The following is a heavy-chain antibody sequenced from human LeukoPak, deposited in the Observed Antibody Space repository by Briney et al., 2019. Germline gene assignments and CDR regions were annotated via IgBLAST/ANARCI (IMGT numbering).Heavy chain of an antibody. Sequence: PSGTLSLTCAVSGVSISSSNWWSWVRQPPGQGLGWIGEIYHSGSTNYNPSLKSRVTISVDKSKNQFSLKLSSVTAADTAVYYCARDSIVGASSAFDIWGQGTMVTVSS. D-gene: IGHD1-26*01. CDR1: GVSISSSNW. V-gene: IGHV4-4*02. CDR2: IYHSGST. CDR3: ARDSIVGASSAFDI. J-gene: IGHJ3*02.